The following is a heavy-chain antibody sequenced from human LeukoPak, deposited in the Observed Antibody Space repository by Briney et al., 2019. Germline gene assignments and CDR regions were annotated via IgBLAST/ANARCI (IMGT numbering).Heavy chain of an antibody. CDR3: ARYGQGAAGLPWYFAY. CDR1: GYSISSGFC. J-gene: IGHJ4*02. D-gene: IGHD6-25*01. V-gene: IGHV4-38-2*02. CDR2: IYHSGRA. Sequence: RPSETLSLTCSVSGYSISSGFCWGWIRQPPGKGLEWIGSIYHSGRAYYNPSLKSRVTISIDTSKNQFSLKLSSVTAADTAVYYCARYGQGAAGLPWYFAYWGQGAQVTVSS.